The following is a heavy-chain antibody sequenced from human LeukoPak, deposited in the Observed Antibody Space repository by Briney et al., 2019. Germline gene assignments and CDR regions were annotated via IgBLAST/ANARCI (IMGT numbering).Heavy chain of an antibody. V-gene: IGHV3-23*01. CDR2: ISVSGGST. CDR3: ARDTYGDGFDY. J-gene: IGHJ4*02. Sequence: PGGSLRLSCAASGFTLTNYAMTWVRQAPGKGLEWVSGISVSGGSTYYADSVKGRFTISRDTSKNTLYLQMNSLRAEDTAVYYCARDTYGDGFDYWGQGTLVTVSS. D-gene: IGHD4-17*01. CDR1: GFTLTNYA.